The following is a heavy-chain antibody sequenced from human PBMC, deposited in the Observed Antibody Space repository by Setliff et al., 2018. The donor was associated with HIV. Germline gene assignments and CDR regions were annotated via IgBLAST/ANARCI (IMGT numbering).Heavy chain of an antibody. D-gene: IGHD4-17*01. CDR2: LYGTGGT. CDR3: ARGGEYFDY. V-gene: IGHV3-53*01. J-gene: IGHJ4*02. Sequence: SCAASGFTVGSNYMNWVRQAPGKGLEWVSILYGTGGTYYADSVKGRFTISRDSSKSTLYLQMNSLRAEDTAVYYCARGGEYFDYWGQGTLVTVSS. CDR1: GFTVGSNY.